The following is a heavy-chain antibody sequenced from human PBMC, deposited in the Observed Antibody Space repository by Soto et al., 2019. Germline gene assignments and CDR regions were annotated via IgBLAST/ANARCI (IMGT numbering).Heavy chain of an antibody. CDR2: IYHTGTT. V-gene: IGHV4-61*08. J-gene: IGHJ3*02. Sequence: QVQLQESGPGLVKPSEALSLTCTVSGASVSSGGHYWSWIRQPPGEGLEWIAYIYHTGTTDYNPSLKRRVTISVDLSKNQFSLRLSSVTAADTAVYYCARDRSDTSTSFDAFDIWGQGTMVTVSS. CDR3: ARDRSDTSTSFDAFDI. CDR1: GASVSSGGHY.